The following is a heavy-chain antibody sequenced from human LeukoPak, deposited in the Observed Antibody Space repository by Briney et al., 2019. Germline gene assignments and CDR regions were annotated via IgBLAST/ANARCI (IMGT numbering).Heavy chain of an antibody. V-gene: IGHV3-66*02. J-gene: IGHJ5*02. CDR2: IYSDGVT. D-gene: IGHD2-15*01. CDR1: GFIVNSYA. CDR3: ARDRAEGKTWVEFDP. Sequence: GGSLRLSCAASGFIVNSYAMSWVRQAPGKGLAWVSLIYSDGVTQYADSVKGRFTISRDNSKNTLYLQMNSLRDEDTAVYFCARDRAEGKTWVEFDPWGQGTVVTLFS.